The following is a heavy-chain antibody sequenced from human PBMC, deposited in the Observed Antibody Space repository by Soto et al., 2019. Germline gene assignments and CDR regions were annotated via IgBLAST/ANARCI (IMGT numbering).Heavy chain of an antibody. V-gene: IGHV3-53*01. CDR3: AARGGGGGY. J-gene: IGHJ4*02. Sequence: EVQLVESGGGLIQPGGSLRLSCAVSGFTVSNNYMSWVRQAPGKGLEGVSVIYSGGYTAYGDSVKGRFTISRDNSKNTLFHPIKRGGAHDPAVYYWAARGGGGGYWGQGTLVTVSS. D-gene: IGHD3-10*01. CDR2: IYSGGYT. CDR1: GFTVSNNY.